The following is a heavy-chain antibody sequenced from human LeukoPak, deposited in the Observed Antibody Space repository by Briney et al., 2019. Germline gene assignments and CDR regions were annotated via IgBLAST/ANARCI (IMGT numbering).Heavy chain of an antibody. J-gene: IGHJ6*03. CDR1: GGSISSGSYY. CDR3: ARDPGIHCSGGSCYSYYYYMDV. D-gene: IGHD2-15*01. V-gene: IGHV4-61*02. CDR2: IYTSGST. Sequence: SPSETLSLTCTVSGGSISSGSYYWSWIRQPAGKGLEWIGRIYTSGSTNYNPSLKSRVTISVDTSKNQFSLKLSSVTAADTAVYYCARDPGIHCSGGSCYSYYYYMDVWGKGTTVTVSS.